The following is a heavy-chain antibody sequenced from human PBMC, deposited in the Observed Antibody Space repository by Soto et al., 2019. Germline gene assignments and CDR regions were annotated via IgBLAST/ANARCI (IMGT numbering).Heavy chain of an antibody. CDR1: GGSVSSGSYY. D-gene: IGHD3-10*01. Sequence: QVQLQESGPGLVKPSETLSLTCTVSGGSVSSGSYYWSWIRQPPGKGLEWIGYIYYSGSTNYNPSLKRRVTTSVDTSKNQFSLKLSSVPAADTAVYSCARRLRRPWFDPWGQGRLGTVSS. CDR2: IYYSGST. V-gene: IGHV4-61*01. J-gene: IGHJ5*02. CDR3: ARRLRRPWFDP.